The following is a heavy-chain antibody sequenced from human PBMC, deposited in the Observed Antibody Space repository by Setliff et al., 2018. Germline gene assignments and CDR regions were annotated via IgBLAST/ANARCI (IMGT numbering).Heavy chain of an antibody. Sequence: GESLKISCKAFGYTFAKYGTSWVRQAPGQGLEWMGWISGYDGYTVYAQKLQGRVTLTTDTSTGTAYMEVRSLRSDDTAQYYCVRDRAAIVVGPPTAAFDIWGQGTMVTVSS. J-gene: IGHJ3*02. CDR1: GYTFAKYG. CDR3: VRDRAAIVVGPPTAAFDI. CDR2: ISGYDGYT. D-gene: IGHD2-2*01. V-gene: IGHV1-18*01.